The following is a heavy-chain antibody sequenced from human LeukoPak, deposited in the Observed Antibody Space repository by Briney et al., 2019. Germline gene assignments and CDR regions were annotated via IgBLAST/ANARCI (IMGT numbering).Heavy chain of an antibody. V-gene: IGHV3-30*04. CDR1: GFTFSSYA. CDR2: ISYDGSSK. CDR3: ARALDLTDLDY. J-gene: IGHJ4*02. Sequence: GRSLRLSCAASGFTFSSYAMHWVRQAPGKGLEWVAVISYDGSSKYYADSVKGRFTISRDNSKNTLYLQMNSLRAEDTAVYYCARALDLTDLDYWGQGTLVTVSS. D-gene: IGHD3-9*01.